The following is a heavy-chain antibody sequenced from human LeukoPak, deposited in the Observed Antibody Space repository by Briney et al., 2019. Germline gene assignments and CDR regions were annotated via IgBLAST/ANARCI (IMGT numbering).Heavy chain of an antibody. CDR3: ARDVLPSLDAWVNYYGSYLDY. D-gene: IGHD3-10*01. V-gene: IGHV1-69*04. J-gene: IGHJ4*02. Sequence: GASVKVSCKASGGTFSSYAISWVRQAPGQGLEWMGRIIPILGIANYAQKFQGRVTITADKSTSTAYMELSSLRSEDTAVYYCARDVLPSLDAWVNYYGSYLDYWGQGTLVTVSS. CDR1: GGTFSSYA. CDR2: IIPILGIA.